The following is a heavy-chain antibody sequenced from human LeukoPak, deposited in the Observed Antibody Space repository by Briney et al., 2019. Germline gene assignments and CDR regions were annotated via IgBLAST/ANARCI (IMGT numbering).Heavy chain of an antibody. CDR1: GYTFTSYG. D-gene: IGHD4-23*01. V-gene: IGHV1-18*01. CDR3: ATFSYAGNAGGSVGY. J-gene: IGHJ4*02. CDR2: ISAYNGNT. Sequence: ASVKVSCKASGYTFTSYGISWVRQAPGQGLEWMGWISAYNGNTNYAQKLQGRVTMTTDTSTSTAYMELRSLRSEDAAVYYCATFSYAGNAGGSVGYWGQGTLVTVSS.